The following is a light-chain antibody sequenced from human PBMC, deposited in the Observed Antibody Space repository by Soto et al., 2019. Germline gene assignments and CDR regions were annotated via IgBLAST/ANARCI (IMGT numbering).Light chain of an antibody. Sequence: DIQMTQAASSLSASVGDRVTITCQASQDSRNLLNWYQQTPGKAPRLLIYDASNLETGVPSRFSGSGSGTDFTFTISSLQPEDIATYYCQQYEDIPSTFGQGTRLEI. CDR3: QQYEDIPST. J-gene: IGKJ5*01. CDR2: DAS. CDR1: QDSRNL. V-gene: IGKV1-33*01.